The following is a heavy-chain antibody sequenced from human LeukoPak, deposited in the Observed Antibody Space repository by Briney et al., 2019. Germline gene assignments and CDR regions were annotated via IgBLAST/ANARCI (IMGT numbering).Heavy chain of an antibody. V-gene: IGHV3-15*04. CDR1: GFTFSNAW. D-gene: IGHD4-23*01. CDR3: TTTVVNPRSDY. J-gene: IGHJ4*02. Sequence: GGSLRLSCAASGFTFSNAWMTWVRQAPGKGLEWVGRVVRKTDGGTAGYAAPVKGRFTISRDDSKNTLFLQMNSLQTADTAVYFCTTTVVNPRSDYWGQGTLVTVSS. CDR2: VVRKTDGGTA.